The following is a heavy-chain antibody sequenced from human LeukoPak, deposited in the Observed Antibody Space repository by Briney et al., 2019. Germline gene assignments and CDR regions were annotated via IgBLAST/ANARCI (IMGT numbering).Heavy chain of an antibody. CDR2: ISSSSSYI. J-gene: IGHJ4*02. CDR1: GFTFSSYG. Sequence: GGSLRLSCAASGFTFSSYGMHWVRQAPGKGLEWVSSISSSSSYIYYADSVKGRFTISRDNAKNSLYLQMNSLRAEDTAVYYCARARGLRYFTDYWGQGTLVTVSS. D-gene: IGHD3-9*01. CDR3: ARARGLRYFTDY. V-gene: IGHV3-21*01.